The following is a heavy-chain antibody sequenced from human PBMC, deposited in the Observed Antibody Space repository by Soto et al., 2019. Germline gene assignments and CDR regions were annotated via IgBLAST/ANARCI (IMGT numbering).Heavy chain of an antibody. CDR1: GGSISSGGYY. CDR2: IYYSGST. D-gene: IGHD6-13*01. J-gene: IGHJ4*02. Sequence: SETLSLTCTVSGGSISSGGYYWSWIRQHPGKGLEWIGYIYYSGSTYYNPSLKSRVTISVDTSKNQFSLKLSSVTAADTAVYYCARVGPLGYSSSWYLDYWGQGTLVTVSS. V-gene: IGHV4-31*03. CDR3: ARVGPLGYSSSWYLDY.